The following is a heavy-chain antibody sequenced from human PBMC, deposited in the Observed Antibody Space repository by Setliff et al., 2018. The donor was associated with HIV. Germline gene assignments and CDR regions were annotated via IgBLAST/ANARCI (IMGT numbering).Heavy chain of an antibody. D-gene: IGHD3-3*01. Sequence: SVKVSCKASGGNFNNYAITWVRQAPGQGLEWMGVVNPISGAANYARKFQDRVTLSADKFTTTSHMELTGLRPEDTAVYYCARDKGITIFGVVTPHAFDVWGLGTLVTVS. J-gene: IGHJ3*01. CDR2: VNPISGAA. CDR1: GGNFNNYA. CDR3: ARDKGITIFGVVTPHAFDV. V-gene: IGHV1-69*06.